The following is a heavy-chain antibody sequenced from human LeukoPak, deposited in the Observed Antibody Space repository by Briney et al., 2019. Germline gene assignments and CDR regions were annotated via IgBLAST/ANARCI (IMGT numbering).Heavy chain of an antibody. D-gene: IGHD6-19*01. J-gene: IGHJ3*02. Sequence: SETLSLTCTVSGGSISSYYWSWIRRPAGKGLEWIGRIYTSGSTNYNPSLKSRVTMSVDTSMNQFSLKLSSVTAADTAVYYCARDQEQWLNAFDIWGQGTMVTVSS. V-gene: IGHV4-4*07. CDR1: GGSISSYY. CDR2: IYTSGST. CDR3: ARDQEQWLNAFDI.